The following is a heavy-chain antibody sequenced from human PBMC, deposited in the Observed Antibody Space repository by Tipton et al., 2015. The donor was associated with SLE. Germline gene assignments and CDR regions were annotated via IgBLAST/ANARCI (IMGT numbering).Heavy chain of an antibody. V-gene: IGHV4-38-2*02. D-gene: IGHD6-19*01. CDR3: ARETEDTGWIHSRDYIYYYYYVDV. CDR1: GHSISSGFY. Sequence: GLVKPSEILSLTCSVSGHSISSGFYWGWIRQSPGKGLEWIGNFYHRGTTYYNPSLKSRVTISADTSKNHLSLKLTSVTAADTAVYYCARETEDTGWIHSRDYIYYYYYVDVWGQGTTVTVSS. J-gene: IGHJ6*03. CDR2: FYHRGTT.